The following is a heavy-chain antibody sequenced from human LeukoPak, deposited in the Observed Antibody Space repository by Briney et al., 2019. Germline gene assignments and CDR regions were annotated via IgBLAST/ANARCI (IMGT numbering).Heavy chain of an antibody. D-gene: IGHD4-17*01. Sequence: GGSLRLSRAPSAFTVSSNYMSWVRQAPGKGLEWVSVIYSGGSTYYADSVKGRFTISRDNSKNTLYLQMNSLRAEDTAVYYCASRADYGDWGQGTLVTVSS. CDR1: AFTVSSNY. J-gene: IGHJ4*02. CDR3: ASRADYGD. V-gene: IGHV3-53*01. CDR2: IYSGGST.